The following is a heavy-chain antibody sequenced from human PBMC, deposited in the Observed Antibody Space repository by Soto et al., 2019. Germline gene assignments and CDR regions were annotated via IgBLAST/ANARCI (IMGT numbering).Heavy chain of an antibody. Sequence: QVQLVESGGGVVQPGRSLRLSCAASGFTFSSYGMHWVRQAPGKGLEWGAVISYDGSNKYYADSVKGRFTISRDNSKNTLYLQMNSLRAEDTAVYYCAKDQGYCSSTSCYYYYYYYGMDVWGQGTTVTVSS. V-gene: IGHV3-30*18. J-gene: IGHJ6*02. CDR3: AKDQGYCSSTSCYYYYYYYGMDV. CDR1: GFTFSSYG. D-gene: IGHD2-2*01. CDR2: ISYDGSNK.